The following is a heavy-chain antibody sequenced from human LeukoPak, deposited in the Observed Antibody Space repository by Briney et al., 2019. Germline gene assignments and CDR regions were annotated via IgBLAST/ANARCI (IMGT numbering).Heavy chain of an antibody. J-gene: IGHJ4*02. CDR2: VGGAGDDP. CDR3: AKDAIPRSSLWDYFDS. V-gene: IGHV3-23*01. Sequence: DPGGSLRLSCAASGFTFSHYAMTWVRQAPGKGLEWVSSVGGAGDDPYYADSVKGRFAIYRDNSRDTLFLQMNSLRVEDTAVYFCAKDAIPRSSLWDYFDSLGQGTLVTVSS. CDR1: GFTFSHYA. D-gene: IGHD1-26*01.